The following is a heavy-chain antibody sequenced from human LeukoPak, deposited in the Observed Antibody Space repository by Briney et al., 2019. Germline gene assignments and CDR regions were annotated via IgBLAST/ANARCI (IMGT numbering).Heavy chain of an antibody. Sequence: RPSETLSLTCTVSGGSISSGDYSWSWIRQPPGKGLEWIGFIYYSGSTYYNPSLKSRVTISVDTSKNQFSLKLSSVTAADTAVYYCARGIAARLGNWFDPWGQGTLVTVSS. J-gene: IGHJ5*02. V-gene: IGHV4-30-4*08. D-gene: IGHD6-6*01. CDR3: ARGIAARLGNWFDP. CDR2: IYYSGST. CDR1: GGSISSGDYS.